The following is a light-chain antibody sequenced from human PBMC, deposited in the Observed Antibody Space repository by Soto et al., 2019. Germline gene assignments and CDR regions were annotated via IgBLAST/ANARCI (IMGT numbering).Light chain of an antibody. J-gene: IGLJ1*01. Sequence: QSALTQPASVSGSPGQSITISCTGTSSDLAIYNYVSWYQQQPGKATKLMIYQFTNRPSGGSNLFSGSSSGNTASLTISGLQAEDEADYDCSSYTDSRNYVFGSGTKVTVL. CDR3: SSYTDSRNYV. CDR1: SSDLAIYNY. CDR2: QFT. V-gene: IGLV2-14*01.